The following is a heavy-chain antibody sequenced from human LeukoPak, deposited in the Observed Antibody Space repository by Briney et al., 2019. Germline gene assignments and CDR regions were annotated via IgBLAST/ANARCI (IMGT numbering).Heavy chain of an antibody. CDR1: GGSISSSSYY. Sequence: PSETLSLTCTVSGGSISSSSYYWGWIRQPPGKGLEWIGSIYYSGSTYYNPSLKSRVTISVDTSKNQFSLKLSSVTAADTAVYYCARVAGPFDPWGQGTLVTVSS. CDR2: IYYSGST. V-gene: IGHV4-39*07. CDR3: ARVAGPFDP. J-gene: IGHJ5*02.